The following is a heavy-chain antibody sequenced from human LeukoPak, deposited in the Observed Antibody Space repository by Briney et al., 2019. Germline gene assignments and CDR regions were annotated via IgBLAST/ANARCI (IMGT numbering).Heavy chain of an antibody. CDR1: GGTFSFYA. J-gene: IGHJ4*02. CDR3: ARTLNYCSSTSCTWDPVGY. V-gene: IGHV1-69*13. Sequence: ASVKVSCKASGGTFSFYAISWVRQAPGQGLEWMGGIIPIFGTANYAQKFQGRVTITADESTSTAYMELSSLRSEDTAVYYCARTLNYCSSTSCTWDPVGYWGQGTLVTVSS. CDR2: IIPIFGTA. D-gene: IGHD2-2*01.